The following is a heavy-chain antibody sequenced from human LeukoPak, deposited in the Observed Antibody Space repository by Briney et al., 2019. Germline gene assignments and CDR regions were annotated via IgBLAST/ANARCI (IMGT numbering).Heavy chain of an antibody. J-gene: IGHJ6*02. CDR3: AREDPQTTVPEGMDV. CDR1: GGSISTYY. V-gene: IGHV4-59*01. CDR2: IYYTGTT. D-gene: IGHD4-17*01. Sequence: SETLSLTCSVSGGSISTYYWSWIRQLPGKGLEWIGYIYYTGTTNYNPSLRSRVTISVDTSRNQFSLRLTSVTAADTAVYYCAREDPQTTVPEGMDVWGHGTTVIVSS.